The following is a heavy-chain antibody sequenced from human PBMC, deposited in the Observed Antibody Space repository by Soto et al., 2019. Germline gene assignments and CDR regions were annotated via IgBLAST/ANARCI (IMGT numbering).Heavy chain of an antibody. D-gene: IGHD2-8*02. CDR1: GGSISSGGYY. CDR2: IYYSGST. CDR3: ARDKITGLFDY. V-gene: IGHV4-31*11. J-gene: IGHJ4*02. Sequence: TLSLTCAVSGGSISSGGYYWSWIRQHPGTGLEWIGYIYYSGSTYYNPSLKSRVTISVDTSKNQFSLKLTSVTAADTAVYYCARDKITGLFDYWGQGTLVTVSS.